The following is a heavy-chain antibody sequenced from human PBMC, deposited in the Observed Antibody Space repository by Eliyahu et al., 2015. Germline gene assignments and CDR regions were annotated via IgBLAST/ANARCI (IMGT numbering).Heavy chain of an antibody. Sequence: EVQLLESGGGLVQPGGSLRLSCAASGFPFSSYAMSWVRQAPGQGLEWVSAITGSGGTTYYADSVKGRFTISRDNSKNTLYLQMNSLRAEDTAVYYXAKDTVVLNGWNAFDIWGQGTVVTVSS. CDR1: GFPFSSYA. CDR3: AKDTVVLNGWNAFDI. CDR2: ITGSGGTT. J-gene: IGHJ3*02. D-gene: IGHD2-8*01. V-gene: IGHV3-23*01.